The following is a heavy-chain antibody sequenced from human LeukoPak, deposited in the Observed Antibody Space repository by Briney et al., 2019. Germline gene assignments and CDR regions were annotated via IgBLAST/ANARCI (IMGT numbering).Heavy chain of an antibody. Sequence: GGALRLSCAASGFTFSSYGMHWVRQAAGKGLEGVAVISYDGSNKDYADCVKDRFTISRDNSKNPQYLHMNSMRAENTAGYYCAKDRAGIQLWFYYWGQGTLVADSS. D-gene: IGHD5-18*01. J-gene: IGHJ4*02. CDR2: ISYDGSNK. CDR3: AKDRAGIQLWFYY. CDR1: GFTFSSYG. V-gene: IGHV3-30*18.